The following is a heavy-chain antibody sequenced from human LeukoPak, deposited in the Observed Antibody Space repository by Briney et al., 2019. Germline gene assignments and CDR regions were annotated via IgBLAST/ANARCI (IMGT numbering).Heavy chain of an antibody. V-gene: IGHV4-59*01. CDR1: NDSFSNYY. Sequence: PSEALSLTCTVSNDSFSNYYWTWIRQSPGEALEWIGYVYYTDKTHYNPSLKSRVFISADTSQNQFSLRLSSVTAADTAVYYCARASTRRRDGYNRHYEIDYWGQGTLVTVSS. CDR3: ARASTRRRDGYNRHYEIDY. D-gene: IGHD5-24*01. CDR2: VYYTDKT. J-gene: IGHJ4*02.